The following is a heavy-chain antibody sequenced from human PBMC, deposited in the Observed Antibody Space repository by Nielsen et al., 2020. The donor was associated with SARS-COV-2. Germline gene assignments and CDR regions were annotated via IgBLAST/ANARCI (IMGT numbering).Heavy chain of an antibody. CDR1: GFTFSDYY. Sequence: GGSLRLSCAASGFTFSDYYMSWIRQPPGKGLEWVSYISTSSTYIKYADSVKGRFTISRDNARSSLYLQMNSLRADDTAVYYCATNLRTGAYWGQGTLVTVSS. D-gene: IGHD1-1*01. CDR2: ISTSSTYI. V-gene: IGHV3-11*03. CDR3: ATNLRTGAY. J-gene: IGHJ4*02.